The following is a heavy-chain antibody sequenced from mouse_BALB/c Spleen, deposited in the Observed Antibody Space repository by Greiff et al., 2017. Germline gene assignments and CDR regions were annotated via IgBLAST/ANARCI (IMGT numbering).Heavy chain of an antibody. CDR2: ISSGGST. CDR3: ARGGYYYGSSYDWYFDV. V-gene: IGHV5-6-5*01. Sequence: DVMLVESGGGLVKPGGSLKLSCAASGFTFSSYAMSWVRQTPEKRLEWVASISSGGSTYYPDSVKGRFTISRDNARNILYLQMSSLRSEDTAMYYCARGGYYYGSSYDWYFDVWGAGTTVTVSS. J-gene: IGHJ1*01. CDR1: GFTFSSYA. D-gene: IGHD1-1*01.